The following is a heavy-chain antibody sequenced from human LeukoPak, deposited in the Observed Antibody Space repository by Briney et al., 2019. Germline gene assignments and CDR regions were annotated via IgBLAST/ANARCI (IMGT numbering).Heavy chain of an antibody. CDR3: ARDLRPSGSYGYFDY. V-gene: IGHV7-4-1*01. J-gene: IGHJ4*02. Sequence: GASVKVSCKASGYSFTTYAMNWVRQAPGQGLEWMGWINTDTGNPTYAQGFTGRFAFSLDTSVSTAYLQIGSLKAEDTAVYYCARDLRPSGSYGYFDYWGQGTLVTVSS. CDR2: INTDTGNP. D-gene: IGHD1-26*01. CDR1: GYSFTTYA.